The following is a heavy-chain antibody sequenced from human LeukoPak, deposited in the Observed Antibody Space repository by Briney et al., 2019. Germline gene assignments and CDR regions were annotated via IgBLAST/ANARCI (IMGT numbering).Heavy chain of an antibody. J-gene: IGHJ4*02. CDR1: GFTFSSYA. D-gene: IGHD5-12*01. CDR3: ALLMGGYSGYGSTDRVLWDY. Sequence: GGSLRLSCAASGFTFSSYAMSWVRQAPGKGLEWVSAISGSGGSTYYADSVKGRFTISRDNSKNTLYLQMNSLRAEDTAVYYCALLMGGYSGYGSTDRVLWDYWGQGTLVTVSS. CDR2: ISGSGGST. V-gene: IGHV3-23*01.